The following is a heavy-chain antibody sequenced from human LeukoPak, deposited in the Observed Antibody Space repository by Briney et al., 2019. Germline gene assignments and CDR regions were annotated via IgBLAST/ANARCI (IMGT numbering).Heavy chain of an antibody. J-gene: IGHJ3*02. V-gene: IGHV3-23*01. Sequence: GGSLRLSCTASGFTFTSYAMTWVRQAPGKGLEWVSGISGSGGHTYNADSVKGRFTISRDNSKNTLYLQMNSLRAEDTAVYYCARDWRTLVGAHAFDIWGQGTMVTVSS. D-gene: IGHD1-26*01. CDR1: GFTFTSYA. CDR2: ISGSGGHT. CDR3: ARDWRTLVGAHAFDI.